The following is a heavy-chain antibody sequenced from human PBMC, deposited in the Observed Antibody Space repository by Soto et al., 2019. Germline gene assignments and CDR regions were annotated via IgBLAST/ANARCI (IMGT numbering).Heavy chain of an antibody. CDR3: AHSNYDFWSGYGPSLDFDY. J-gene: IGHJ4*02. Sequence: QITLKESGPTLVKPTQTLTLTCTFSGFSLSTSGVGVGWIRQPPGKALEWLALIYWDDDKRYSPSLKSRLTITKDTSKNQVVLTMTNMDPVDTATYYCAHSNYDFWSGYGPSLDFDYWGQGTLVTVSS. CDR1: GFSLSTSGVG. CDR2: IYWDDDK. D-gene: IGHD3-3*01. V-gene: IGHV2-5*02.